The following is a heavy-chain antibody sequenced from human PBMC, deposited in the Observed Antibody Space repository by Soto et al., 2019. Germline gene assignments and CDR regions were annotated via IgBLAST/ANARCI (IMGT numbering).Heavy chain of an antibody. V-gene: IGHV4-31*03. CDR1: GGSISSGGYY. CDR2: IYYSGST. J-gene: IGHJ6*02. D-gene: IGHD3-3*01. CDR3: AGNTGYDFWSGYYSGYYYGMDV. Sequence: SETLSLTCTVSGGSISSGGYYWSWIRQHPGKGLEWIGYIYYSGSTYYNPSLKSRVTISVDTSKNQFSLKLSSVTAADTAVYCCAGNTGYDFWSGYYSGYYYGMDVWGQGTTVTVSS.